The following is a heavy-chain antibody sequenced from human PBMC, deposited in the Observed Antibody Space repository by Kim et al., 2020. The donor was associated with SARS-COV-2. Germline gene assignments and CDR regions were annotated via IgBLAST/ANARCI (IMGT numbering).Heavy chain of an antibody. CDR3: AKVRDQRLRPQGYFDF. Sequence: SVKGRFTISRDNTKNSLYLQMNSLRAEDTALYYCAKVRDQRLRPQGYFDFWGRGTLVTVSS. J-gene: IGHJ2*01. V-gene: IGHV3-23*01. D-gene: IGHD2-2*01.